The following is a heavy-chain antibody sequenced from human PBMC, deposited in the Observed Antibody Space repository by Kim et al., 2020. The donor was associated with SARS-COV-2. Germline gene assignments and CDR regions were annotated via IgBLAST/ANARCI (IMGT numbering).Heavy chain of an antibody. CDR1: GFTFSSDA. CDR2: ISGSGGST. V-gene: IGHV3-23*01. J-gene: IGHJ4*02. D-gene: IGHD3-10*01. Sequence: GGSLRLSCAASGFTFSSDAMSWVRQAPGKGLEWVSAISGSGGSTYYADSVKGRFTISRDNSKNTLYLQMNSLRAEDTAVYYCAKDSRVLLWFGELSTFDYWGQGTLVTVSS. CDR3: AKDSRVLLWFGELSTFDY.